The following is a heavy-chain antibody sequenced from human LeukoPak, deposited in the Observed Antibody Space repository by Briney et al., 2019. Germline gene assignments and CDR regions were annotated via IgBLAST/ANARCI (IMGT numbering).Heavy chain of an antibody. J-gene: IGHJ4*02. V-gene: IGHV4-34*01. D-gene: IGHD6-13*01. CDR3: ARGLKQQLAPHFDY. CDR2: INHSGST. CDR1: GGSFSGYY. Sequence: ASETLSLTCAVYGGSFSGYYWSWIRQPPGKGLEWIGEINHSGSTNYNPSLKSRVTISVDTSKNQFSLKLSSVTAADTAVYYCARGLKQQLAPHFDYWGQGTLVTVSS.